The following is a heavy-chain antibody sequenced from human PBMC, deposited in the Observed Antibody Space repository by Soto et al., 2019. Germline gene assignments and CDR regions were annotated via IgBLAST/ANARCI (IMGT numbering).Heavy chain of an antibody. V-gene: IGHV4-34*01. J-gene: IGHJ4*02. D-gene: IGHD3-10*01. CDR3: ARRLNYYGSGSYYNAIDY. CDR1: GGSFSGYY. CDR2: INHSGST. Sequence: SETLSLTCAVYGGSFSGYYWSWIRQPPGKGLEWIGEINHSGSTNYNPSLKSRVTISVDTSTNQFSLKLSSVTAADTAVYYCARRLNYYGSGSYYNAIDYWGQGTLVTVSS.